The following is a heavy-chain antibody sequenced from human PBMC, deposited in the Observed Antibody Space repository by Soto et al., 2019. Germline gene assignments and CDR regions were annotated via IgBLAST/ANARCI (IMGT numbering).Heavy chain of an antibody. CDR2: ISAYNGNT. Sequence: ASVKVSCKASGYTFTSYGISWVRQAPGQGLEWMGWISAYNGNTNYAQKLQGRVTMTTDTSTSTAYMELRSLRSDDTAVSYCARDLGYGSGSYYNNYYYYYAMDFWGQRTMVTVS. V-gene: IGHV1-18*04. D-gene: IGHD3-10*01. CDR3: ARDLGYGSGSYYNNYYYYYAMDF. J-gene: IGHJ6*02. CDR1: GYTFTSYG.